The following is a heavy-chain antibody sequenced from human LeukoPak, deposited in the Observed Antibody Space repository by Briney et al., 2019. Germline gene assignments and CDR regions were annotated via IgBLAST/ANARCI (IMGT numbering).Heavy chain of an antibody. D-gene: IGHD3-22*01. J-gene: IGHJ6*03. V-gene: IGHV1-8*03. CDR2: MNPSSGNT. CDR1: VYTFTIYD. Sequence: GASVKVSFKASVYTFTIYDINWVGQATGQGLEWMGWMNPSSGNTGYAQKFQGRVTITRNSSITTAYMELSSLRSEDTAVYYCARGHYESSGYYYGSYYYYYMDVWGKGTTVTVSS. CDR3: ARGHYESSGYYYGSYYYYYMDV.